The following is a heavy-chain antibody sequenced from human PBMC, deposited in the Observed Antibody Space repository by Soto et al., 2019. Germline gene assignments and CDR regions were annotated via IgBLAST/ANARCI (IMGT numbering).Heavy chain of an antibody. CDR1: GFTFSSYG. J-gene: IGHJ4*02. CDR3: AREGWFGESTRFDY. D-gene: IGHD3-10*01. CDR2: IWYDGSNK. Sequence: VQLVGSGGGVVQPGRSLRLSCAASGFTFSSYGMHWVRQAPGKGLEWVAVIWYDGSNKYYADSVKGRFTISRDNSKNTLYLQMNSLRAEDTAVYYCAREGWFGESTRFDYWGQGTLVTVSS. V-gene: IGHV3-33*01.